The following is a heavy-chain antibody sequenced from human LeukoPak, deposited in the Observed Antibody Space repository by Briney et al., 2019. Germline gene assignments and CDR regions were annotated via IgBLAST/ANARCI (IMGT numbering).Heavy chain of an antibody. CDR2: ISSSGSTI. Sequence: GGSLRLSCAASGFTFSDYYMSWIRQAPGKGLEWVSYISSSGSTIYYADSVKGRFTISRDNSKNTLYLQMNSLRAEDTAVYYCAKDGNYVWGSYQVYYFDYWGQGTLVTVSS. J-gene: IGHJ4*02. CDR3: AKDGNYVWGSYQVYYFDY. V-gene: IGHV3-11*04. CDR1: GFTFSDYY. D-gene: IGHD3-16*02.